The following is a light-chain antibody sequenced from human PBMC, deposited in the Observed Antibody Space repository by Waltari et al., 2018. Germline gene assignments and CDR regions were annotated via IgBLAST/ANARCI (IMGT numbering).Light chain of an antibody. J-gene: IGKJ1*01. V-gene: IGKV3-15*01. CDR2: GAS. CDR3: QQYNNWPWT. Sequence: EIVMTQSPVTLSVSPGERATLSCRASQGVSSNVAWYQQKPGQAPRLLIYGASTRATGIPASFSGSGSGTEFTLTISSLQSEDFAVYYCQQYNNWPWTFGQGTKVEVK. CDR1: QGVSSN.